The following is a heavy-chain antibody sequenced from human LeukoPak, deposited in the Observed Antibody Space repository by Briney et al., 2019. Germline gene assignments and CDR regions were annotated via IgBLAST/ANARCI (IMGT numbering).Heavy chain of an antibody. CDR3: ARGRPFDY. J-gene: IGHJ4*02. V-gene: IGHV4-39*07. CDR1: GGSISSSSHY. Sequence: PETLSLTCTVSGGSISSSSHYWGWIRQPPGKGLEWIGSIYHSGSTYYNPSLKSRVTISVDTSKNQFSLKLSSVTAADTAVYYCARGRPFDYWGQGTLVTVSS. CDR2: IYHSGST.